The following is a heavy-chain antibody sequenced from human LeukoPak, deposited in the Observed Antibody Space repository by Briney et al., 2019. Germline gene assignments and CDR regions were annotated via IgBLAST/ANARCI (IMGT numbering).Heavy chain of an antibody. Sequence: ASVKVSCKASGYTFTGYYMHWVRQAPGQGLEWMGWINHNSGGTNYAQKFQGRVTMTRDTSISTAYMELSRLRSDDTAVYYCARGKRADIVVVVAATPRNWFDPWGQGTLVTVSS. CDR1: GYTFTGYY. CDR3: ARGKRADIVVVVAATPRNWFDP. V-gene: IGHV1-2*02. CDR2: INHNSGGT. D-gene: IGHD2-15*01. J-gene: IGHJ5*02.